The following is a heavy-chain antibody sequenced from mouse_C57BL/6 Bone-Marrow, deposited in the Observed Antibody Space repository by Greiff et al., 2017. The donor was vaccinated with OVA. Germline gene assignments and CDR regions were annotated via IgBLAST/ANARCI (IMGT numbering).Heavy chain of an antibody. CDR1: GISITTGNYR. Sequence: DVMLVESGPGLVKPSQTVFLTCTVTGISITTGNYRWSWIRQFPGKKLEWIGYIYYSGTITYNPSLTSRTTITRDTPKNQFFLEMNSLTAEDTATYYCAREGDYGYAMDYWGQGTSVTVSS. CDR2: IYYSGTI. CDR3: AREGDYGYAMDY. D-gene: IGHD2-4*01. J-gene: IGHJ4*01. V-gene: IGHV3-5*01.